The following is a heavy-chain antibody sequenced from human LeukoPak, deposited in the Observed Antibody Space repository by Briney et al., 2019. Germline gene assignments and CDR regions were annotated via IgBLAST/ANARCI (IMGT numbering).Heavy chain of an antibody. J-gene: IGHJ4*02. Sequence: SETLSLTCTVSGYSISSGYYWGWIRQPPGKGLEWIANIYHSGNTCYNPSLKSRVTISVDKSKNHFSLKLNSMTAADTAVYYCGRNGAYYIDYWGQGTLVTVSS. CDR1: GYSISSGYY. CDR2: IYHSGNT. V-gene: IGHV4-38-2*02. CDR3: GRNGAYYIDY. D-gene: IGHD3-10*01.